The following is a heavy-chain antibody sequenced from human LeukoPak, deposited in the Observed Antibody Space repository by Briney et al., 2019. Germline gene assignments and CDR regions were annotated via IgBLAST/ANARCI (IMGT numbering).Heavy chain of an antibody. J-gene: IGHJ5*01. CDR1: GDSISRSSDY. D-gene: IGHD3-10*01. CDR3: TRDRQLEWFYL. V-gene: IGHV4-39*07. CDR2: IYYDGST. Sequence: SETLSLTCSVSGDSISRSSDYWGWIRQPPGEGLEWIGTIYYDGSTYHNPSLKSRVTISVDASKNQFSLKLRSVTAADTAVYYCTRDRQLEWFYLWGQGTLVTVSS.